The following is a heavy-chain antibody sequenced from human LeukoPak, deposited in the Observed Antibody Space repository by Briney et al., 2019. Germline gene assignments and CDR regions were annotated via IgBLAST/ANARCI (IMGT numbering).Heavy chain of an antibody. CDR2: IIPIFGTA. CDR3: ARDRRRNYDFWSGYPVYFDY. CDR1: GGTFSRYA. J-gene: IGHJ4*02. D-gene: IGHD3-3*01. Sequence: SVNVSCKASGGTFSRYAISWVRQAPGQGLEWMGGIIPIFGTANYAQKFQGRVTITTDESTSTAYMELSSLRSEDTAVYYCARDRRRNYDFWSGYPVYFDYWGQGTLVTVSS. V-gene: IGHV1-69*05.